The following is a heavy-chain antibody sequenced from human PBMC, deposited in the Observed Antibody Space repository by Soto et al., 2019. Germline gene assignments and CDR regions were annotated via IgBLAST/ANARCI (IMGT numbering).Heavy chain of an antibody. Sequence: QLQLQESGSGLVKPSETLSLTCAVSGGSLSSGGYSWSWIRQPPGKGLEWIGYIYHSGSTYYNPSLKSRVTISVDRSKNQVSLKLSSVTAADTAVDYCASVVVGGALDIRGQGTMVTVSS. CDR1: GGSLSSGGYS. CDR2: IYHSGST. V-gene: IGHV4-30-2*01. J-gene: IGHJ3*02. CDR3: ASVVVGGALDI. D-gene: IGHD2-2*01.